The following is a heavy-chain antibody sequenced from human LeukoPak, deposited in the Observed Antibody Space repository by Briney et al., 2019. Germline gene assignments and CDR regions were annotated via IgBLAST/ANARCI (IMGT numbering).Heavy chain of an antibody. CDR1: GYTFSSND. CDR2: MNATSGKT. Sequence: ASVKVSWKASGYTFSSNDINWVRQAPGQGLDWMGWMNATSGKTGQAQKFQGRSTMTRDTSISTAYMELSSLRPEDTAVYYCAKYKSGDYFDAGKRYYFDQWGQGTPVTVSS. V-gene: IGHV1-8*01. CDR3: AKYKSGDYFDAGKRYYFDQ. J-gene: IGHJ4*02. D-gene: IGHD3-9*01.